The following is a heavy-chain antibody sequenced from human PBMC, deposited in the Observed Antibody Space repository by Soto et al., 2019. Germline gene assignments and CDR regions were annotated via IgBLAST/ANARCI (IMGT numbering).Heavy chain of an antibody. Sequence: SETLSLTCTVSGGSISSGDYYWSWIRQPPGKGLEWIGYIYYSGSTYYNPSLKSRVTISVDTSKNQFSLKLSSVTAADTAVYYCARGAGIFGVVSTEPYYYYGMDVWGQGTTVTVSS. V-gene: IGHV4-30-4*01. CDR1: GGSISSGDYY. CDR2: IYYSGST. CDR3: ARGAGIFGVVSTEPYYYYGMDV. D-gene: IGHD3-3*01. J-gene: IGHJ6*02.